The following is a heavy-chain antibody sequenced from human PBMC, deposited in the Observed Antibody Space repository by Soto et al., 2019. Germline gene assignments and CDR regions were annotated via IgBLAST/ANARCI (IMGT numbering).Heavy chain of an antibody. Sequence: SETLSLTCTDSGLSISRYYWSWIRQPPGKGLEWIGYIYYSGGTNYNPSLKSGVTISVDTSKNQFSLKLSSVTAADTAVYYCARRYSSAFDIWGQWTMVTVSS. V-gene: IGHV4-59*08. J-gene: IGHJ3*02. CDR3: ARRYSSAFDI. CDR2: IYYSGGT. CDR1: GLSISRYY. D-gene: IGHD6-13*01.